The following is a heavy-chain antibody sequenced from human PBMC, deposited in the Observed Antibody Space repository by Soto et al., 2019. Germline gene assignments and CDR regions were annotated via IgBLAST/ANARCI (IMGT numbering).Heavy chain of an antibody. J-gene: IGHJ6*02. V-gene: IGHV1-69*06. CDR2: IIPIFGTA. CDR3: ARVLVFYGSGSAGYYYGMDV. D-gene: IGHD3-10*01. CDR1: GGTFSSYA. Sequence: QVQLVQAGAEVKKPGSSVKVSCKASGGTFSSYAISWVRQAPGQGLEWMGGIIPIFGTANYAQKFQGRVTITAYKSTSTAYVELSSLRSEDTAVYYCARVLVFYGSGSAGYYYGMDVWGQGTTVTVSS.